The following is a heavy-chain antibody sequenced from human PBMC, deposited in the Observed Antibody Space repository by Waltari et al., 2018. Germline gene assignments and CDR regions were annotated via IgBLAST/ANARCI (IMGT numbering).Heavy chain of an antibody. J-gene: IGHJ4*02. CDR3: AKMASFGEPPGGDF. V-gene: IGHV3-23*01. CDR2: IKYSGDNR. CDR1: GFAFSRST. D-gene: IGHD4-17*01. Sequence: EVQLLESGGGLVQPGGSLRLSWVASGFAFSRSTMAWVRQAPGTGLEWVSMIKYSGDNRGYADSVKGRFTISRDNSKNTLYLQMNGLRVDDTAVYYCAKMASFGEPPGGDFWGQGTQVTVSS.